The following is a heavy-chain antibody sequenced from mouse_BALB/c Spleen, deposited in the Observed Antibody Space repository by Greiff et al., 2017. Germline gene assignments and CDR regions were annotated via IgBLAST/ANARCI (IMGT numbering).Heavy chain of an antibody. J-gene: IGHJ4*01. D-gene: IGHD2-14*01. V-gene: IGHV14-3*02. CDR2: IDPANGNT. CDR3: EGYDDGYAMDY. Sequence: VQLQQSGAELVKPGASVKLSCTASGFNIKDTYMHWVKQRPEQGLEWIARIDPANGNTKYDPKFQGKATITADTSSNTAYLQLSSLTSEDTAVYYCEGYDDGYAMDYWGQGTSVTVSS. CDR1: GFNIKDTY.